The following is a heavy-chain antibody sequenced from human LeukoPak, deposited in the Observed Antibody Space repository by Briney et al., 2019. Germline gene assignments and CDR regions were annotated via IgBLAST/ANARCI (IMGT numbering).Heavy chain of an antibody. CDR1: GYTFTTYG. CDR2: ISGDNGNT. Sequence: ASVKVSCKASGYTFTTYGISWVRQAPGQGLEWMGWISGDNGNTSYAQKLQGRVTMTTDTSTSTAYMELRSLRSDDTAVYYCARGGSVTSVYYYMDVWGKGTTVTVSS. V-gene: IGHV1-18*01. D-gene: IGHD4-17*01. CDR3: ARGGSVTSVYYYMDV. J-gene: IGHJ6*03.